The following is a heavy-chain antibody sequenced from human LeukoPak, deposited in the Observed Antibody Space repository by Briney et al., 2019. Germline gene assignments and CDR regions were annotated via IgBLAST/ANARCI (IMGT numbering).Heavy chain of an antibody. CDR3: ARVSDFMYYFDY. Sequence: SETLSLTCAVYGGSFSGYYWSWIRQPPGKGLEWIGEINHSGSTNYNPSLKSRVTISVDTSKNQFSLKLSSVTAADTAVYYCARVSDFMYYFDYWGQGTLVTVSS. V-gene: IGHV4-34*09. CDR1: GGSFSGYY. CDR2: INHSGST. D-gene: IGHD2/OR15-2a*01. J-gene: IGHJ4*02.